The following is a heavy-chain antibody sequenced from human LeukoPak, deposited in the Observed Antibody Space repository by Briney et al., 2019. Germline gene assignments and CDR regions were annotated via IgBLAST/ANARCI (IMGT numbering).Heavy chain of an antibody. D-gene: IGHD3-22*01. CDR1: GGSISSGGYY. Sequence: SETLSLTCTVSGGSISSGGYYWSWIRQHPGKGLEWIGYIYYSGSTYYNPSLKSRVTISVDTSKNQFSLKLSSVTAADTAVYYCARVVRYDSSGYFFDYWGQGTLVTVSS. V-gene: IGHV4-31*03. CDR2: IYYSGST. CDR3: ARVVRYDSSGYFFDY. J-gene: IGHJ4*02.